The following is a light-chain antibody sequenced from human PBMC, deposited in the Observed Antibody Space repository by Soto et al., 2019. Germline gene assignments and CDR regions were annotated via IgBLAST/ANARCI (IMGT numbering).Light chain of an antibody. CDR2: DAS. Sequence: EIVMTQSPATLSVSPGERATFCCRASQSINTKIAWYQLKPGQAPRLLIYDASIRATGIPARFSGSGSGTEFSLTINSLQSEDFGVYFCQQYDQWWTFGQGTKVDIK. V-gene: IGKV3-15*01. CDR1: QSINTK. CDR3: QQYDQWWT. J-gene: IGKJ1*01.